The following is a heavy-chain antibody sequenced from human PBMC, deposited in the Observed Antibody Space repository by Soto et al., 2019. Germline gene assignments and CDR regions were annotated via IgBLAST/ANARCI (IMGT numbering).Heavy chain of an antibody. D-gene: IGHD7-27*01. V-gene: IGHV3-48*03. Sequence: EVQLVESGGGLVQPGGSLRLSCAASGFTFSSYEMNWVRQAPGKGLEWVSYISSSGSTIYYADSVKGRFTISRDNAKNSLYVQMNSLRAEDTAVYYCAREELGIFDYWGQGTLVTVSS. CDR1: GFTFSSYE. CDR3: AREELGIFDY. J-gene: IGHJ4*02. CDR2: ISSSGSTI.